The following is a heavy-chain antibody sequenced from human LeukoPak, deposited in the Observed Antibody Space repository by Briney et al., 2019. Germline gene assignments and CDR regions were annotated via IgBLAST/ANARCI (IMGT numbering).Heavy chain of an antibody. CDR1: GYTFTSYG. CDR2: ISAYNGNT. V-gene: IGHV1-18*01. CDR3: ARALGSVVDDSFRFYYYYYYMDV. D-gene: IGHD3-10*01. Sequence: ASVKVSCKASGYTFTSYGISWVRQAPGQGLEWMGWISAYNGNTNYAQKLQGRVTMTTDTSTSTAHMELRSLRSDDTAVYYCARALGSVVDDSFRFYYYYYYMDVWGKGTTVTVSS. J-gene: IGHJ6*03.